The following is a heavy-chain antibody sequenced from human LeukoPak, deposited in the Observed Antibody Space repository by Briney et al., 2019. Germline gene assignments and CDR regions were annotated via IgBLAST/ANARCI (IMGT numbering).Heavy chain of an antibody. CDR3: ARGGRGNYDFWSGYYPASRFDY. Sequence: GGSLRLSCAASGFPFSGYGMHWVPRAQAKGLDWVAFFHHDGRNKYYADSVRGRFTISRDNSKNTLYLQMNSLRSEDTAVYYCARGGRGNYDFWSGYYPASRFDYWGQGTLVTVSS. CDR1: GFPFSGYG. D-gene: IGHD3-3*01. CDR2: FHHDGRNK. J-gene: IGHJ4*02. V-gene: IGHV3-30*02.